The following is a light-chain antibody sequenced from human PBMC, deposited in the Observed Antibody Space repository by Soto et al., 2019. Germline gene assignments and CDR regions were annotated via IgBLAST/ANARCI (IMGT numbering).Light chain of an antibody. CDR1: QSVSSY. CDR3: QQRSNWTLT. V-gene: IGKV3-11*01. CDR2: EAS. Sequence: EIVLTQSPATLSLSPGERATLSCRASQSVSSYLAWYQQKPGKAPRLLIYEASNRATGIPPRFSGSGSGTDFTLTISSLEPEDFAVYSCQQRSNWTLTFGGGTKVEVK. J-gene: IGKJ4*01.